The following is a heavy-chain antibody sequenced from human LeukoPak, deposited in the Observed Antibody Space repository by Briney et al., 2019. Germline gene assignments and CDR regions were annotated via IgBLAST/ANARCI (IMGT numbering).Heavy chain of an antibody. Sequence: GGSLRLSCAASGFTFEDYTMNWVRQAPGKGLEWVSLTWDGGTTYNSDFVKGRCTISRDNSKYSLYLQMSFRRTEDTALYYCARSTAMVTWGSSDIWGQGTLVTVSS. J-gene: IGHJ3*02. CDR3: ARSTAMVTWGSSDI. CDR2: TWDGGTT. D-gene: IGHD5-18*01. CDR1: GFTFEDYT. V-gene: IGHV3-43*01.